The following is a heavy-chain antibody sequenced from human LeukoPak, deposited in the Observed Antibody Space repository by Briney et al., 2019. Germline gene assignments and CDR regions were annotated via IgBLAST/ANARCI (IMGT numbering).Heavy chain of an antibody. CDR2: ISSSSTYI. CDR3: ARAALTTVTPAGY. CDR1: GFXFSTYS. D-gene: IGHD4-17*01. V-gene: IGHV3-21*01. Sequence: PGGSLRLSCAASGFXFSTYSMNWVRQAPGKGLEWVSSISSSSTYIYYADSVKGRFTISRDNAKNSLYLQMNSLRADDTAVYYCARAALTTVTPAGYWGQGTLVTVSS. J-gene: IGHJ4*02.